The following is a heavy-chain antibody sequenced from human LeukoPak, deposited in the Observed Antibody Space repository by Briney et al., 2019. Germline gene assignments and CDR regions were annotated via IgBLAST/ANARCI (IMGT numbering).Heavy chain of an antibody. CDR3: ARDLPNYDILTGYRWFDP. CDR2: IKQDGSEK. CDR1: GFTFSSYW. D-gene: IGHD3-9*01. Sequence: PGGSLRLSCAASGFTFSSYWMSWVRQARGKGLEWVANIKQDGSEKHYVDSVKGRFTISRDNAKNSLYLQMNSLRAEDTAVYYCARDLPNYDILTGYRWFDPWGQGTLVTVSS. J-gene: IGHJ5*02. V-gene: IGHV3-7*03.